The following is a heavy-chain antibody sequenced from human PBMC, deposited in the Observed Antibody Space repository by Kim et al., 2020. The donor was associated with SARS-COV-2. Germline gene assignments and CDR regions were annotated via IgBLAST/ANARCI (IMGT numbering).Heavy chain of an antibody. CDR1: GGSISSGSYY. V-gene: IGHV4-61*02. CDR3: ARADVHHYWYFDL. Sequence: SETLSLTCTVSGGSISSGSYYWSWIRQPAGKGLEWIGRIYTSGSTNYNPSLKSRVTISVDTSKNQFSLKLSSVTAADTAVYYCARADVHHYWYFDLWGRGTLVTVSS. CDR2: IYTSGST. J-gene: IGHJ2*01.